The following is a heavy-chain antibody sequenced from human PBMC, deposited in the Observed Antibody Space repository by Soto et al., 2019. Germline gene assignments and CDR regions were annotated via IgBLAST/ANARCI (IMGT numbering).Heavy chain of an antibody. CDR2: IDPSDSYT. CDR1: GYSFTSYW. Sequence: RGESLKISCKGSGYSFTSYWINWVRQMPGKGLEWMGRIDPSDSYTNYSPSFQGHDTISADKSISTAYLQWSSLKASDTAMYYCAREPKRSTGYSSDTTFDYWGQGTLVTVSS. D-gene: IGHD6-25*01. V-gene: IGHV5-10-1*01. J-gene: IGHJ4*02. CDR3: AREPKRSTGYSSDTTFDY.